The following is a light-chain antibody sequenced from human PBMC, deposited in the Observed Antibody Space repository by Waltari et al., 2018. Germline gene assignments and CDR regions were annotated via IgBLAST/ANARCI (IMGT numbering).Light chain of an antibody. J-gene: IGKJ2*03. V-gene: IGKV3-20*01. Sequence: EVLLTHSPGTLSLSPGARATLSCRASESVGNLLAWYQQKPGQAPRLLIYDASTRATGIPDRFSGSGSGTEFTLTISRLEAGDFAMYYCQQYRMTPVSFGQGTKVEIK. CDR2: DAS. CDR1: ESVGNL. CDR3: QQYRMTPVS.